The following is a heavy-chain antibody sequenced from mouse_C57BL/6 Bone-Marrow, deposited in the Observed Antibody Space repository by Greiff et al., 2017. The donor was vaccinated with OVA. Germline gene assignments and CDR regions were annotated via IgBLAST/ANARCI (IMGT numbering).Heavy chain of an antibody. Sequence: QVQPQQSGAELVKPGALVKLFRKAFGYTFTSYWMHWVKQRPGRGPEWIGRIYPNSGGTKYNEKFKSKATLTVDKPSSTAYMQLSSLTSEDSAVYYCAKGAIDYWGQGTTLTVSS. D-gene: IGHD3-1*01. CDR1: GYTFTSYW. CDR3: AKGAIDY. V-gene: IGHV1-72*01. CDR2: IYPNSGGT. J-gene: IGHJ2*01.